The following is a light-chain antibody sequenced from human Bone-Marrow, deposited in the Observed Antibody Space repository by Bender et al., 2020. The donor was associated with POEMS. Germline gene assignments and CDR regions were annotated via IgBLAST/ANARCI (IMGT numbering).Light chain of an antibody. CDR1: SSNIGAHA. V-gene: IGLV1-44*01. Sequence: QSALTQPPSASGTPGQRVTISCSGGSSNIGAHAVNWYQHLPGTAPKLLIYSSHRRPSEVPDRVSGSRSGTSASLAISGLESEDEADYYCGIWVDSLNGWVFGGGTKLTVL. CDR3: GIWVDSLNGWV. J-gene: IGLJ3*02. CDR2: SSH.